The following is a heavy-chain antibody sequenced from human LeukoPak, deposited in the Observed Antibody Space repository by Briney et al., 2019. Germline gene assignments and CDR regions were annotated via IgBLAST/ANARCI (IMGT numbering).Heavy chain of an antibody. V-gene: IGHV3-20*04. CDR3: ARSRAVAGPWPRGYYFDY. CDR2: INWNGGST. J-gene: IGHJ4*02. D-gene: IGHD6-19*01. Sequence: GGSLRLSCAASGFTFDDYGMSWVRQAPGKGLEWVSGINWNGGSTGYADSVKGRFTISRDNAKNSLYLQMNSLRAEDTALYYCARSRAVAGPWPRGYYFDYWGQGTLVTASS. CDR1: GFTFDDYG.